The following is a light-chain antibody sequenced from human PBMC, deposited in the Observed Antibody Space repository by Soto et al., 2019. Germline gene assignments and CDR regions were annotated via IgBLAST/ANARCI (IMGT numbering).Light chain of an antibody. V-gene: IGKV1-5*01. J-gene: IGKJ2*01. CDR2: DAS. CDR1: RSISIW. Sequence: DLQMTQSPSTLSASVGDRVTITCRASRSISIWLAWYQQKPGKAPKLLIYDASSLESGVPSRFSGTGSGTEFTLTISSLQPDDFATYYCQQYNTYSYTFGQGTKLEI. CDR3: QQYNTYSYT.